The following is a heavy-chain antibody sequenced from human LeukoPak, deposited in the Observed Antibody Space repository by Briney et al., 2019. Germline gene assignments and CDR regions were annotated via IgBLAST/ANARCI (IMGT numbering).Heavy chain of an antibody. Sequence: SETLSLTCTVSGGSISSYYWSWIRQPQGKGLEWIEYIYYSGSTNYNPSLKSRVTISVDTSKNQFSLKLSSVTAADTAVYYCARGDYGDYVLQAFDIWGQGTMVTVSS. CDR1: GGSISSYY. CDR3: ARGDYGDYVLQAFDI. CDR2: IYYSGST. J-gene: IGHJ3*02. D-gene: IGHD4-17*01. V-gene: IGHV4-59*01.